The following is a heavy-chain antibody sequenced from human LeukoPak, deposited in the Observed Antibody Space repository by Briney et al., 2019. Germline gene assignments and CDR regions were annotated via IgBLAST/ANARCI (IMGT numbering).Heavy chain of an antibody. Sequence: ASVKDSCKASGGTFSSYAISWVRQAPGQGLEWMGRIIPILGIANYAQKFQGRVTITADKSTSTAYMELSSLRSEDTAVYYCARDGYDYVWGSSSNYWGQGTLVTVSS. D-gene: IGHD3-16*01. CDR1: GGTFSSYA. V-gene: IGHV1-69*04. CDR3: ARDGYDYVWGSSSNY. CDR2: IIPILGIA. J-gene: IGHJ4*02.